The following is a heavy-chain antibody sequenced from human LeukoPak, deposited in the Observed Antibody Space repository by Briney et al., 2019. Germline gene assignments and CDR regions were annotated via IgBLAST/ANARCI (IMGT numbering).Heavy chain of an antibody. CDR3: ARDRGYSGYDYYYYGMDV. Sequence: GASVRVSCKASGYTFTSYGISWVRQAPGQGREWMGWISAYNGNTNYAQKLQGRVTMTTDTSTSTAYMELRSLRSDDTAVYYCARDRGYSGYDYYYYGMDVWGQGTTVTVSS. D-gene: IGHD5-12*01. CDR1: GYTFTSYG. J-gene: IGHJ6*02. V-gene: IGHV1-18*01. CDR2: ISAYNGNT.